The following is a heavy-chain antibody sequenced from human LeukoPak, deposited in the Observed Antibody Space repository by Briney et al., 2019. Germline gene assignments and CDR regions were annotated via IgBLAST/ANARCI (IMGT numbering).Heavy chain of an antibody. V-gene: IGHV1-8*01. CDR1: GYTFTSYD. J-gene: IGHJ4*02. CDR3: ATIGRSGYDWGVDY. CDR2: MNPNSGNT. Sequence: ASVKVSCKASGYTFTSYDINWVRQATGQGLEWMGWMNPNSGNTGYAQKFQGRVTMTRNTSISTAYMKLSSLRSEDTAVYYCATIGRSGYDWGVDYWGQGTLVTVSS. D-gene: IGHD5-12*01.